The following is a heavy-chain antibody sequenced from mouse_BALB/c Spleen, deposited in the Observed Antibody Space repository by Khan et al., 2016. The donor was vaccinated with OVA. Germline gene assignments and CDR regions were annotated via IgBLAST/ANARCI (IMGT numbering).Heavy chain of an antibody. V-gene: IGHV5-6-5*01. CDR2: FSSGGNI. CDR3: ARGYYFEELDY. Sequence: EVKLEESGGDLVKPGGSLKLSCAASGFTFSTYAMSWVRQSPEKRLEWVASFSSGGNINYSDSVKGRFTISRDNARNILYLQMSSLRSEDTANYDCARGYYFEELDYWGQGTSVTGS. J-gene: IGHJ4*01. CDR1: GFTFSTYA. D-gene: IGHD1-1*01.